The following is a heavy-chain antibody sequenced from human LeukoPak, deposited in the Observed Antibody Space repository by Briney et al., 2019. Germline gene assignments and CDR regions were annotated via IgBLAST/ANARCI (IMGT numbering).Heavy chain of an antibody. V-gene: IGHV7-4-1*02. CDR1: GYTFTSYA. D-gene: IGHD3-22*01. Sequence: ASVKVSCKASGYTFTSYAMNWVRQAPGQGPEWMGWINTNTGNPTYAQGFTGRFVFSLDTSVSTAYLQISSLKAEDTAVYYCVRLDDLYYDSSGYPRGHFDYWGQGTLVTVSS. J-gene: IGHJ4*02. CDR3: VRLDDLYYDSSGYPRGHFDY. CDR2: INTNTGNP.